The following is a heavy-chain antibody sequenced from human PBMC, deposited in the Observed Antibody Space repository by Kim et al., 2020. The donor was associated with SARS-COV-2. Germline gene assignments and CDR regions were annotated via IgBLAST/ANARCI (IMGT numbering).Heavy chain of an antibody. CDR2: GST. V-gene: IGHV4-34*01. J-gene: IGHJ4*02. CDR3: ARGGVVLNY. D-gene: IGHD2-8*02. Sequence: GSTHYNPSLRSRVTISVDTSKNQFSLKLSSVTAADTAVYYCARGGVVLNYWGQGTLVTVSS.